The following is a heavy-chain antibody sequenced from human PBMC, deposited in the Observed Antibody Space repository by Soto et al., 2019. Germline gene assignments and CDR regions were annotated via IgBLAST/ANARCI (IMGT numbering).Heavy chain of an antibody. CDR3: ARDLRGYCSGGSCFLFDY. CDR1: GYTFTSYG. V-gene: IGHV1-18*01. J-gene: IGHJ4*02. Sequence: QVQLVQSGAEVKKPGASMKVSCKASGYTFTSYGISWVRQAPGQGLEWMGWISAYNGNTNYAQKLQGRVTMTTDTSTSTAYMELRSLRSDDTAVYYCARDLRGYCSGGSCFLFDYWGQGTLVTVSS. D-gene: IGHD2-15*01. CDR2: ISAYNGNT.